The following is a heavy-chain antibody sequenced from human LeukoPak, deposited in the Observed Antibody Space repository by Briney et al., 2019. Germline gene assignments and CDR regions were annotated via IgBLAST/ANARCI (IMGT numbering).Heavy chain of an antibody. J-gene: IGHJ6*02. D-gene: IGHD2-15*01. CDR3: AATVHYCSGGSCYNHYYGMDV. CDR2: IVVGSGNT. CDR1: GFTFTSSA. V-gene: IGHV1-58*02. Sequence: SVKVSCKASGFTFTSSAMQWVRQARGQRLEWVGWIVVGSGNTNYAQKFQQRVTITRDMSTSTAYMEVSSLRSEDTAVYYCAATVHYCSGGSCYNHYYGMDVWGQGTTVTVSS.